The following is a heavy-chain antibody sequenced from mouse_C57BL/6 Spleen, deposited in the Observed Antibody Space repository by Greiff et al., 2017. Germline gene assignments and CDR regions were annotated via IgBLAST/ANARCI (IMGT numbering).Heavy chain of an antibody. V-gene: IGHV1-15*01. CDR2: IDPETGGT. Sequence: QVQLQQSGAELVRPGASVTLSCKASGYTFPDYEMHWVKQTPVHGLEWIGAIDPETGGTAYNQKFKGKAILTADKSSSTAYMELRSLTSEDSAVYYCTRSFITTAYYFDYWGQGTTLTVSS. CDR3: TRSFITTAYYFDY. D-gene: IGHD1-1*01. J-gene: IGHJ2*01. CDR1: GYTFPDYE.